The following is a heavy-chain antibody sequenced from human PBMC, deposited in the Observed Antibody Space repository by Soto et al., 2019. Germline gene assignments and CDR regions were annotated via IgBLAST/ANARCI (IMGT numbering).Heavy chain of an antibody. D-gene: IGHD4-17*01. CDR1: GFTFSSYA. J-gene: IGHJ4*02. CDR3: AKDGLSVVVPDDNDYGDLTQEVDFDY. V-gene: IGHV3-23*01. CDR2: ISGSGGST. Sequence: GGSLRLSCAASGFTFSSYAMSWVRQAPGKGLEWVSAISGSGGSTYYADSVKGRFTISRDNSKNTLYLQMNSLRAEDTAVYYCAKDGLSVVVPDDNDYGDLTQEVDFDYWGQGTLVTVSS.